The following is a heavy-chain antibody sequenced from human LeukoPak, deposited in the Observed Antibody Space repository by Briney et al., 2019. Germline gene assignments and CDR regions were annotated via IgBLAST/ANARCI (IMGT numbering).Heavy chain of an antibody. V-gene: IGHV3-23*01. CDR1: GFIFSNYG. D-gene: IGHD2/OR15-2a*01. Sequence: GGSLRLSCVASGFIFSNYGMTWVRQAPGKGLEWVATISSFRTDYADSVKGRFTISRDNSKNTLYLQMNSLRGDDSGLYYCVAAGGNRSWSQGSPVTVSS. J-gene: IGHJ4*02. CDR3: VAAGGNRS. CDR2: ISSFRT.